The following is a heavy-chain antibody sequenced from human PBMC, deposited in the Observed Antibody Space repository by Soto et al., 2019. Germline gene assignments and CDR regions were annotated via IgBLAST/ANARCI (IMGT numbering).Heavy chain of an antibody. CDR1: GGSISSYY. J-gene: IGHJ4*02. CDR3: ARSLAYCGGDCYFDY. D-gene: IGHD2-21*02. V-gene: IGHV4-4*07. CDR2: IYTSRST. Sequence: SETLSLTCTVSGGSISSYYWSWIRQPAGKGLEWIGRIYTSRSTNYNPSLKSRVTVSVDTSKNQFSLKLSSVTAADTAVYYCARSLAYCGGDCYFDYWGQGTLVTVPQ.